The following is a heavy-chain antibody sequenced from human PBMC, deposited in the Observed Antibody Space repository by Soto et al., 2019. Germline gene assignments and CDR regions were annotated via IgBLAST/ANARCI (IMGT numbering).Heavy chain of an antibody. CDR3: ARDCSGGSCYPGMDV. V-gene: IGHV3-21*01. D-gene: IGHD2-15*01. Sequence: GGSLRLSCAASGFNFNSYTINWVRQAPGKRLEWLSSISSSGYIFSTDLVRGRFTISRDNAKNSAYLQINSLRAEDTAVYFCARDCSGGSCYPGMDVWGQGTTVTVSS. J-gene: IGHJ6*02. CDR2: ISSSGYI. CDR1: GFNFNSYT.